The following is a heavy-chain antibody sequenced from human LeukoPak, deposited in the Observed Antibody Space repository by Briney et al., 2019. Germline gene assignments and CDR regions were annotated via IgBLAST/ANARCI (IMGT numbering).Heavy chain of an antibody. V-gene: IGHV3-53*01. Sequence: GGSLRLSCAASAFTVSSNYMSWVRQAPGKGREWVSVIYSGGSTYYADSVKGRFTISRENYKNTLYLQMNSLRAEDTAVYYCARALPPDYWGQGTLVTVSS. CDR2: IYSGGST. CDR3: ARALPPDY. CDR1: AFTVSSNY. D-gene: IGHD1-26*01. J-gene: IGHJ4*02.